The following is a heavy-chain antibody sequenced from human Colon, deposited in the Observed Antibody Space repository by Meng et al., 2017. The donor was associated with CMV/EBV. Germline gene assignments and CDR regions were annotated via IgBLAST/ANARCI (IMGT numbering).Heavy chain of an antibody. Sequence: YYWSWIRQSPGGGLEWIGYIYYSGSTNYNPSLKSRVTISLDTSKTQFSLNLVSVTAADAGVYYCARGWSSLQVGRWYNYFDPWGQGTLVTVSS. D-gene: IGHD3-3*01. CDR2: IYYSGST. V-gene: IGHV4-59*01. CDR1: YY. CDR3: ARGWSSLQVGRWYNYFDP. J-gene: IGHJ5*02.